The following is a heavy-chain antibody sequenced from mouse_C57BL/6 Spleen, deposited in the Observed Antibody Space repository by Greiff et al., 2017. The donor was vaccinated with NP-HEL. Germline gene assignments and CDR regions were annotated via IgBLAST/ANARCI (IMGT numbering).Heavy chain of an antibody. D-gene: IGHD2-3*01. J-gene: IGHJ2*01. CDR1: GFTFSSYT. Sequence: EVNLVESGGGLVKPGGSLKLSCAASGFTFSSYTMSWVRQTPEKRLEWVATISGGGGNTYYPDSVKGRFTISRDNAKNTLYLQMSSLRSEDTALYYCAKHGDGYLDYWGQGTTLTVSS. CDR3: AKHGDGYLDY. CDR2: ISGGGGNT. V-gene: IGHV5-9*01.